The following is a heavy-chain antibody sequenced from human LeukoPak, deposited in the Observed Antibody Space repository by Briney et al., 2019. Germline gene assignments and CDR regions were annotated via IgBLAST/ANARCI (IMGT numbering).Heavy chain of an antibody. CDR3: ARMSGSRLPGY. CDR2: ISNSASAK. V-gene: IGHV3-48*01. CDR1: GFSFSNHS. Sequence: GGSLKLSCAASGFSFSNHSMNWVRQAPGKGLEWVSYISNSASAKYYAASVKGRFTISRDNGKNSLYLQMNSLRAEDTAVYYCARMSGSRLPGYWGPGTLVTVSS. D-gene: IGHD3-3*01. J-gene: IGHJ4*02.